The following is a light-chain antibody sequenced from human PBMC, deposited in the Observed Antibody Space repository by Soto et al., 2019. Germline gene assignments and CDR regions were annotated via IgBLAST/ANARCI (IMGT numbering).Light chain of an antibody. CDR1: NSDVGGYKY. V-gene: IGLV2-11*01. CDR3: CSYAGSYSYV. Sequence: QSALTQPRSVSGSPGQSVTISCTGTNSDVGGYKYVSWYQQYPGKAPKLMIYDVSNRPSGVPDRFSGSKSVNTASLTISGLLPDDVADYYYCSYAGSYSYVFGTGTKLTVL. J-gene: IGLJ1*01. CDR2: DVS.